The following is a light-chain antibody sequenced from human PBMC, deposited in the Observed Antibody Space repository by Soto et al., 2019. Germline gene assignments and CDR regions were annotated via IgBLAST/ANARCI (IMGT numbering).Light chain of an antibody. CDR1: QSLVYSDGNTY. CDR2: KVS. CDR3: QQYNNFRWT. J-gene: IGKJ1*01. Sequence: RSSQSLVYSDGNTYLNWFQQRPGQSPRRLIYKVSNRDSGVPDRFSGSGSGTDFTLKISSLQPDDVATYYCQQYNNFRWTFGQGTKVDIK. V-gene: IGKV2-30*01.